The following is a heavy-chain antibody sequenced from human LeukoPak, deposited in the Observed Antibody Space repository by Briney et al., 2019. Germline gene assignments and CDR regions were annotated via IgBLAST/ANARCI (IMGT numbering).Heavy chain of an antibody. Sequence: GGSLRLSCAASGFTFSGSWMSWVRQAPGKGLVWVSHINSDGSATRYADSVKGRFTISRDNAMNTLYLQMNSLRAEDTGVYYCARGNQQLPRSTPDYWGQGTLVTVSS. CDR2: INSDGSAT. J-gene: IGHJ4*02. V-gene: IGHV3-74*01. CDR3: ARGNQQLPRSTPDY. D-gene: IGHD2-2*01. CDR1: GFTFSGSW.